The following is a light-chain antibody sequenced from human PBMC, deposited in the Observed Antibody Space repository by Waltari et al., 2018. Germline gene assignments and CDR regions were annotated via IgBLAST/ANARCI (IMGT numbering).Light chain of an antibody. V-gene: IGKV3-20*01. CDR1: QSVSNNY. J-gene: IGKJ1*01. CDR3: QQFVSSPRT. Sequence: VLTQSPGTLSLSPGEKATLSCRASQSVSNNYLLWYQQKPGQAPRVLIYGTSNRATGIPDRFSGSGSGTDFTLTISRLEPEDFAVYYCQQFVSSPRTFGQGTNVQFK. CDR2: GTS.